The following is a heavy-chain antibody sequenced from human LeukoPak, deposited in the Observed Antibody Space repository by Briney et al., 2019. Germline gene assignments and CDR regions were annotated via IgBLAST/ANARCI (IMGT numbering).Heavy chain of an antibody. CDR1: GYTFTGYY. J-gene: IGHJ6*03. CDR3: ARDGYYGSRSYWLYYMDV. V-gene: IGHV1-2*02. Sequence: ASVKVSCKASGYTFTGYYMHWVRQAPGQGLEWMGWINPNSGGTNYAQKFQGRVTMTRDTSISTAYMELSRLRSDDTAVYYCARDGYYGSRSYWLYYMDVWGKGTTVTISS. CDR2: INPNSGGT. D-gene: IGHD3-10*01.